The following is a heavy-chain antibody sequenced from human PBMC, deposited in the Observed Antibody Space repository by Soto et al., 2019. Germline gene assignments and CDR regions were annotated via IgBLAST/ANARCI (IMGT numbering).Heavy chain of an antibody. D-gene: IGHD3-3*01. Sequence: GGSLRLSCAASGFTFSSYSMNWVRQAPGKGLEWVSYISSSSSYIYYADSVKGRFTISRDNAENSLYLQMNSLRAEDTAVYYCATSCCSGVLSTYYYMDVWGKGTSVTVSS. CDR1: GFTFSSYS. CDR3: ATSCCSGVLSTYYYMDV. V-gene: IGHV3-21*01. J-gene: IGHJ6*03. CDR2: ISSSSSYI.